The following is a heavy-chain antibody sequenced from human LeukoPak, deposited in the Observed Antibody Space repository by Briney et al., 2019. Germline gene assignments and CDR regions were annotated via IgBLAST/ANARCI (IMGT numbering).Heavy chain of an antibody. D-gene: IGHD3-9*01. J-gene: IGHJ4*02. Sequence: GGSLRLSCAASGFTFSDAWMSWVRQAPGKGLEWVGRIKSKTDGGTTDYAAPVKGRFTISRDDSKNTLYLQMNSLKTEDTAVYYCTTGRSRYFDWLSAFDYWGQGTLVTVSS. V-gene: IGHV3-15*01. CDR3: TTGRSRYFDWLSAFDY. CDR1: GFTFSDAW. CDR2: IKSKTDGGTT.